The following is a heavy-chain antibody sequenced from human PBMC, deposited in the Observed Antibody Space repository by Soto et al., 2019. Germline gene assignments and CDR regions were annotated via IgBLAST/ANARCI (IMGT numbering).Heavy chain of an antibody. V-gene: IGHV1-18*01. J-gene: IGHJ2*01. CDR2: ISAYNGNT. Sequence: QVQLVQSGAEVKKPGASVKVSCKASAYSITSYDISWVRQAPGQGLEWMGWISAYNGNTNYAQKFQGRVTMTTDTSTSTAYMELRSLRSDDTAVYYCARAVAGHWYFDLWGRGTLVTVSS. CDR1: AYSITSYD. D-gene: IGHD6-19*01. CDR3: ARAVAGHWYFDL.